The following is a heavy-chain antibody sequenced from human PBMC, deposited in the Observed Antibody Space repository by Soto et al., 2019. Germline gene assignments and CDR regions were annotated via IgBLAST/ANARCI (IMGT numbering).Heavy chain of an antibody. Sequence: TLSLTCAVSGGSVNSAGYSWSWIRQPPGKGLEWIGYIYHSGSTYYNPSLKSRVTISLDRSNNHFSLKLSSVTAADTAVYYCARVPIYYDSSGYYHYGTFDIWAKGQWSPSPQ. CDR3: ARVPIYYDSSGYYHYGTFDI. D-gene: IGHD3-22*01. CDR1: GGSVNSAGYS. V-gene: IGHV4-30-2*01. J-gene: IGHJ3*02. CDR2: IYHSGST.